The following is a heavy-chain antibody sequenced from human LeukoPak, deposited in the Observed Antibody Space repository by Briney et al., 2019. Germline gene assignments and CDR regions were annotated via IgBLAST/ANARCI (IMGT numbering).Heavy chain of an antibody. D-gene: IGHD6-13*01. CDR3: ARGGQQLRYFQH. CDR2: IYHSGST. Sequence: SETLSLTCTVSNGSISTYYWSWIRQPPGKGLEWIGSIYHSGSTYYNPSLKSRVTISVDTSKNQFSLKLSSVTAADTAVYYCARGGQQLRYFQHWGQGTLVTVSS. CDR1: NGSISTYY. J-gene: IGHJ1*01. V-gene: IGHV4-59*08.